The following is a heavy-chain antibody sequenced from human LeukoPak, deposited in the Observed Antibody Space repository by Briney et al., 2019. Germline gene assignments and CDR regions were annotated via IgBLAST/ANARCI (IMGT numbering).Heavy chain of an antibody. V-gene: IGHV3-23*01. J-gene: IGHJ4*02. D-gene: IGHD3-22*01. CDR2: ITGSGDST. CDR1: GLTFSSNA. CDR3: TRPSYDSSVSGVVY. Sequence: GGSLRLSCAASGLTFSSNAMNWVRQAPGKGLEWVSGITGSGDSTYYADSVKGRFTISRDNSKNTAYLQMNSLKTEDTAVYYCTRPSYDSSVSGVVYWGQGTLVTVSS.